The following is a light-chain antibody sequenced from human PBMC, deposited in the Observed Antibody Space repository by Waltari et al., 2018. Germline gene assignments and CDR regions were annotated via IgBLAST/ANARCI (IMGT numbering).Light chain of an antibody. J-gene: IGKJ4*01. CDR2: VAS. Sequence: DIQLTQSPSFLSASVGDRVTITCRASQGISSSLAWYQQKPGMSPKLLIYVASTLQSGVPSRFSGSGSGTEFTLTISSLQPEDFATYYCLQCNSFPLTFGGGTKVEIK. CDR1: QGISSS. CDR3: LQCNSFPLT. V-gene: IGKV1-9*01.